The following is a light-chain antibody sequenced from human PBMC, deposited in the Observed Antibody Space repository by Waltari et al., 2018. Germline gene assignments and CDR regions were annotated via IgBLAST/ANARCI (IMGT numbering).Light chain of an antibody. Sequence: QSALTQPASVSGSPGQSTTISCTGTNSDIGGFDHVYCDPQHPANVPKLLIPDVSSRPSGVSNRFSGSKSGNTAALTISGLRAEDEAHYYCSSFSRSASEVIFGGGTRVTVL. J-gene: IGLJ2*01. V-gene: IGLV2-14*03. CDR2: DVS. CDR3: SSFSRSASEVI. CDR1: NSDIGGFDH.